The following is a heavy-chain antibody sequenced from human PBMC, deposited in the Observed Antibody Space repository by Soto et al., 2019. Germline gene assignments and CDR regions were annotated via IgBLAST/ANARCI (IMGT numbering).Heavy chain of an antibody. J-gene: IGHJ4*02. CDR3: ARDEGCGGGSCYSIWRY. CDR1: GFSCGSYW. V-gene: IGHV3-7*01. CDR2: IKEDGSEK. D-gene: IGHD2-15*01. Sequence: EVQLVESGGGLVQPGGSLRLSCAASGFSCGSYWISWVRQAPGKGLEWVANIKEDGSEKYNVDSVKGRFTISRDNVKNSLYLQRNGLRAEDTAVYYCARDEGCGGGSCYSIWRYWGQGTLVTVSP.